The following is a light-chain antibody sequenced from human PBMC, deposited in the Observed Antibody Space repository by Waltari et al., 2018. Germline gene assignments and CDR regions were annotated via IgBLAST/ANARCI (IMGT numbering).Light chain of an antibody. J-gene: IGKJ2*01. CDR2: KAS. V-gene: IGKV1-5*03. CDR3: QQYYSGPPHT. CDR1: QSISSW. Sequence: DIQMTQSPSTLSASVGDRVTITCRASQSISSWLAWYQQKPGKAPKLLIYKASSLESGVPSRFSGSGSGTEITLTISSLQAEDVAVYYCQQYYSGPPHTFGQGTKLEIK.